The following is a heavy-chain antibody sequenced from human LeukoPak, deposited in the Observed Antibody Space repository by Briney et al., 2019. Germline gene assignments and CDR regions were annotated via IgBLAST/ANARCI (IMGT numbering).Heavy chain of an antibody. CDR3: AIWFGELFDVNY. CDR1: GYTFTSYG. V-gene: IGHV1-69*06. J-gene: IGHJ4*02. D-gene: IGHD3-10*01. Sequence: SAKVSCKASGYTFTSYGISWVRQAPGQGLEWMGGIIPIFGTANYAQKFQGRVTITADKSTSTAYMELSSLRSEDTAVYYCAIWFGELFDVNYWGQGTLVTVSS. CDR2: IIPIFGTA.